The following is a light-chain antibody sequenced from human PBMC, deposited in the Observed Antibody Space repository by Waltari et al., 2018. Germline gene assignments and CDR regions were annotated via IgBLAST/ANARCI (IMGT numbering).Light chain of an antibody. CDR1: RSVSRN. Sequence: ELVMTQFPATLSVSPGESATLSCRASRSVSRNIVWYQQRPGRAPRPLIYAASTRATDTPARFSGSGSGTEFSLTISRLQSEDFAVYYCQQFNDWPRTFGQGTRVEIK. CDR3: QQFNDWPRT. J-gene: IGKJ1*01. CDR2: AAS. V-gene: IGKV3-15*01.